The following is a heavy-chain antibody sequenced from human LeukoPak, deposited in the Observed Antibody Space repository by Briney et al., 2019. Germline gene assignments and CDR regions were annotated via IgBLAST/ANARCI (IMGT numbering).Heavy chain of an antibody. CDR2: INPSGGST. V-gene: IGHV1-46*01. J-gene: IGHJ3*02. CDR3: ARANENLAFDI. Sequence: ASVKVSCKASGYTFTSYYMHWVRQAPGQGLERMGIINPSGGSTSYAQKFQGRVTMTRETSTRTVYMEMRRLRSDDTAVYYCARANENLAFDIWGQGTMVTVSS. CDR1: GYTFTSYY. D-gene: IGHD1-1*01.